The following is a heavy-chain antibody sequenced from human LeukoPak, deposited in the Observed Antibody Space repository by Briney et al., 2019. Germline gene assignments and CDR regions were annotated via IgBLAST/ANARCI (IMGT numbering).Heavy chain of an antibody. D-gene: IGHD3-16*01. CDR2: IKPDGSEK. Sequence: TGGSLRLSCAASGFTLSTYWISWVRQAPGKVLEWVAKIKPDGSEKYYVDSLKGRLTISRDNGKNLVFLQMNSLRAEDTAMYYCGRSGGNMYDWALDVWGQGTMVTVSS. V-gene: IGHV3-7*01. CDR1: GFTLSTYW. J-gene: IGHJ3*01. CDR3: GRSGGNMYDWALDV.